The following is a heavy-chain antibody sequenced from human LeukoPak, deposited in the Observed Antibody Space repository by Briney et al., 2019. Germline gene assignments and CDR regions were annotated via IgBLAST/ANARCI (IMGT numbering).Heavy chain of an antibody. V-gene: IGHV3-30*02. J-gene: IGHJ3*02. CDR1: GFTFSIYG. CDR2: IRYDGSNK. D-gene: IGHD6-25*01. CDR3: ARALSSDDAFDI. Sequence: PGGSLRLSCSASGFTFSIYGMHWVRQAPGKGLEWVAFIRYDGSNKYYADSVKGRFTISRDNSKNTLYLEMNSLRAEDTAVYYCARALSSDDAFDIWGQGTMVTVSS.